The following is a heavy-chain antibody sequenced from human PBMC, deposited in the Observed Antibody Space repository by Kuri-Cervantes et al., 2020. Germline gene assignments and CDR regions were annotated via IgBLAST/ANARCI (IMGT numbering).Heavy chain of an antibody. J-gene: IGHJ6*02. Sequence: GESLKISCAASGFTFSSYGMHWVRQAPGKGLEWVAVISYDGSNKYYADSAKGRFTISRDNSKNTLYLQMNSLRAEDTAVYYCARESSTSLALYYYYGMDVWGQGTTVTVSS. CDR1: GFTFSSYG. V-gene: IGHV3-30*03. D-gene: IGHD2-2*01. CDR2: ISYDGSNK. CDR3: ARESSTSLALYYYYGMDV.